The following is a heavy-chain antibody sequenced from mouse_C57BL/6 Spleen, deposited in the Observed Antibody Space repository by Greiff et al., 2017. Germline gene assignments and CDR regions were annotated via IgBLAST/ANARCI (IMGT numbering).Heavy chain of an antibody. CDR2: IHPSDSDT. CDR1: GYTFTSYW. V-gene: IGHV1-74*01. Sequence: QVHVKQPGAELVKPGASVKVSCKASGYTFTSYWMHWVKQRPGQGLEWIGRIHPSDSDTNYNQKFKGKATLTVDKSSSTAYMQLSSLTSEDSAVYYCAIPNYYGSSYGYFDVWGTGTTVTVSS. CDR3: AIPNYYGSSYGYFDV. D-gene: IGHD1-1*01. J-gene: IGHJ1*03.